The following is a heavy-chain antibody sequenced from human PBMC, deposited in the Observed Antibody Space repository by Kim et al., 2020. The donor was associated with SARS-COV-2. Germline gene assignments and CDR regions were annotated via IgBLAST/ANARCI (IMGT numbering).Heavy chain of an antibody. CDR1: GGSFSGYY. V-gene: IGHV4-34*01. CDR3: ARGKGSGSYYPYYYGMDV. CDR2: INHSGST. J-gene: IGHJ6*02. Sequence: SETLSLTCAVYGGSFSGYYWSWIRQPPWKGLEWIGEINHSGSTNYNPSLKSRVTISVDTSKNQFSLKLSSVTAADTAVYYCARGKGSGSYYPYYYGMDVWGQGTTVTVSS. D-gene: IGHD3-10*01.